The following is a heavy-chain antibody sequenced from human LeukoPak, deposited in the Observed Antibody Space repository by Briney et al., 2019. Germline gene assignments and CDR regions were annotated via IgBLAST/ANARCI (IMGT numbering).Heavy chain of an antibody. CDR3: ARGSYYDFWSGYYTGHRFDY. V-gene: IGHV4-34*01. CDR2: INHSGST. Sequence: SETLSLTCAVYGGSFSGYYWSWIRQPLGKGLEWIGEINHSGSTNYNPSLKSRVTISVDTSKNQFSLKLSSVTAADTAVYYCARGSYYDFWSGYYTGHRFDYWGQGTLVTVSS. D-gene: IGHD3-3*01. J-gene: IGHJ4*02. CDR1: GGSFSGYY.